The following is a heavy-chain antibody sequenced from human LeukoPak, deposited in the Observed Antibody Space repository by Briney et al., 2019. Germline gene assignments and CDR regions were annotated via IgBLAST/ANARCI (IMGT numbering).Heavy chain of an antibody. CDR3: ARNPYGDYYFDH. D-gene: IGHD4-17*01. V-gene: IGHV3-20*04. Sequence: GGSLRLSCAASGFTFDDYGMSWVRQAPGKGLEWVSGINWNGGSTGYADSVKGRFTISRDNAKNSLYLQMNSLRAEDTAVYYCARNPYGDYYFDHWGQGTLVTVSS. J-gene: IGHJ4*02. CDR1: GFTFDDYG. CDR2: INWNGGST.